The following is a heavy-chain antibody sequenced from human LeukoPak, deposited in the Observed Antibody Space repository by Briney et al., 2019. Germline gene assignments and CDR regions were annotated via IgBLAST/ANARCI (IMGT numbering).Heavy chain of an antibody. J-gene: IGHJ6*04. V-gene: IGHV4-34*01. CDR1: GGSFSGYY. CDR3: ARDAWSDV. CDR2: INHSGST. D-gene: IGHD2-2*01. Sequence: SETLSLTCAVYGGSFSGYYWSWIRQPPGKGLEWIGEINHSGSTNYNPSLKSRVTISVDTSKNQFSLKLSSVTAADTAIYYCARDAWSDVWGKGTTVTVSS.